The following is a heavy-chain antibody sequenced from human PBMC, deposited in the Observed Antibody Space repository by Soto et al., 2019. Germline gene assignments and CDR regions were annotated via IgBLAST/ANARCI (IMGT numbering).Heavy chain of an antibody. V-gene: IGHV3-30-3*01. CDR3: ARDLSGVMDV. CDR2: ISYDGSNK. Sequence: GSLRLSCAASGFTFSSYAMHWVRQAPGKGLEWVAVISYDGSNKYYADSVKGRFTISRDNSKNTLYLQMNSLRAEDTAVYYCARDLSGVMDVWGQGTTVTVSS. CDR1: GFTFSSYA. D-gene: IGHD3-10*01. J-gene: IGHJ6*02.